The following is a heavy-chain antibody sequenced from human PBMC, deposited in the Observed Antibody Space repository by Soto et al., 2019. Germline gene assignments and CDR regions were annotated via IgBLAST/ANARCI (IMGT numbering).Heavy chain of an antibody. D-gene: IGHD3-16*02. CDR2: INAGNGNT. CDR3: AGGFPLWFDP. CDR1: GYTFTNYA. J-gene: IGHJ5*02. V-gene: IGHV1-3*05. Sequence: QVQLVQSGAEEKKPGASVKVSCKASGYTFTNYAMHWVRQAPGQRLEWMGWINAGNGNTEYSQKFQGRVTITRDTSASTAYMELRSLRSEDTAVYYGAGGFPLWFDPWGQGTLVTVSS.